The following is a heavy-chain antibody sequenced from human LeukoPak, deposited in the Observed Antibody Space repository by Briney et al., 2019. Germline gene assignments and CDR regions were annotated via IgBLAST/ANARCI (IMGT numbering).Heavy chain of an antibody. CDR3: AREVGSNGAFDY. CDR2: ITSSSGYI. J-gene: IGHJ4*02. Sequence: GGSLRLSCAASGFPFSNYKMNWVRQAPGKGLEWVSSITSSSGYIYYADSVKGRFTISRDNAKKSLVLHMNSLRADDTAVYSCAREVGSNGAFDYWGPGTLVTVSS. V-gene: IGHV3-21*01. CDR1: GFPFSNYK. D-gene: IGHD1-26*01.